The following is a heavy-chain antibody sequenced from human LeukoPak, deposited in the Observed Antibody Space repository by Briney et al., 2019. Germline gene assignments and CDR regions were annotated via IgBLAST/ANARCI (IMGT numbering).Heavy chain of an antibody. CDR2: ISAYNGNT. Sequence: ASVKVSCKVSGYTFTSYGISWVRQAPGQGLEWMGWISAYNGNTNYAQKLQGRVTMTTDTSTSTAYMELRSLRSDDTAVYYCARSYGDITMIEPDIWGQGTMVTVSS. V-gene: IGHV1-18*01. CDR1: GYTFTSYG. J-gene: IGHJ3*02. D-gene: IGHD3-22*01. CDR3: ARSYGDITMIEPDI.